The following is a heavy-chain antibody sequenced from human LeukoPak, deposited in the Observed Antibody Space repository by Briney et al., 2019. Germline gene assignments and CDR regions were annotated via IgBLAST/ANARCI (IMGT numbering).Heavy chain of an antibody. Sequence: PGGSLRLSCAASGFTFSSYEMNWVRQAPGKGLEWVSYISSSGSTIYYADSVKGRFTISRDNAKNPLYLQMNSLRAEDTAVYYCARQMPWGSGSDYYYYGMDVWGQGTTVTVSS. CDR2: ISSSGSTI. CDR3: ARQMPWGSGSDYYYYGMDV. CDR1: GFTFSSYE. D-gene: IGHD3-10*01. V-gene: IGHV3-48*03. J-gene: IGHJ6*02.